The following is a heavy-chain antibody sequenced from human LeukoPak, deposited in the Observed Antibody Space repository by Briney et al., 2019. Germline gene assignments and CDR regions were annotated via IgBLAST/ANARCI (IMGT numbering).Heavy chain of an antibody. CDR1: GFTFGGSA. D-gene: IGHD5-18*01. CDR3: TGMWIQLWLSSEAFDI. J-gene: IGHJ3*02. V-gene: IGHV3-73*01. Sequence: GGSLRLSCAASGFTFGGSAMHWVRQAPGKGLEWVGRIRSKANSYATAYAASVKGRFTISRDDSKNTAYLQMNSLKTEDTAVYYCTGMWIQLWLSSEAFDIWGQGTMVTVSS. CDR2: IRSKANSYAT.